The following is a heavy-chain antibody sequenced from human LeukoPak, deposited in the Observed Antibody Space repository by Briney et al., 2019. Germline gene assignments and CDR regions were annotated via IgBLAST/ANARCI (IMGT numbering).Heavy chain of an antibody. CDR2: IIPIFGTA. Sequence: SVKVSCKAFGGSFSNYAITWVRQAPGQGLEWMGRIIPIFGTANYAQKFQGRVTITTDESTSTDYMELSSLRSEDTAVYYCARGDGYGYNWFDSWGQGTLVTVSS. V-gene: IGHV1-69*05. D-gene: IGHD5-24*01. CDR3: ARGDGYGYNWFDS. CDR1: GGSFSNYA. J-gene: IGHJ5*01.